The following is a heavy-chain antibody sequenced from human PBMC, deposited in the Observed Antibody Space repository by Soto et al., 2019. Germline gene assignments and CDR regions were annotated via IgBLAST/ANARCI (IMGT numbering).Heavy chain of an antibody. CDR3: ARDGGSSSWYFDY. CDR1: GFTFSSYG. Sequence: GGSLRLSCAASGFTFSSYGMHWVRQAPGKGLEWVAVIWYDGSNKYYADSVKGRFTISRDNSKNTLYLQMNSLRAEDTAVYYCARDGGSSSWYFDYWGQGTLVTVSS. V-gene: IGHV3-33*01. D-gene: IGHD6-13*01. J-gene: IGHJ4*02. CDR2: IWYDGSNK.